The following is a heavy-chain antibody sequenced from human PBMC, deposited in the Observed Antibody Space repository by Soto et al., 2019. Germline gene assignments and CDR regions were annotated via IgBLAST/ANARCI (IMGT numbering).Heavy chain of an antibody. J-gene: IGHJ4*02. CDR2: ISGSGGTT. Sequence: EVQLLESGGGLVQPGGSLRLSCAASGFTFSDYAMSWVRQAPGKGLEWVSAISGSGGTTYYADSVKGRFTISRDNSKNTLYLQMTCLRAEDTAVYSCAKDLDSSSSYPHHWGQGTLVTVSS. D-gene: IGHD6-6*01. CDR3: AKDLDSSSSYPHH. CDR1: GFTFSDYA. V-gene: IGHV3-23*01.